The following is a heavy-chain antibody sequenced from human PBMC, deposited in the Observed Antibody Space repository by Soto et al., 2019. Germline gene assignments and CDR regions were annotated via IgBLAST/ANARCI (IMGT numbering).Heavy chain of an antibody. J-gene: IGHJ4*02. CDR3: AGRPEIHPR. V-gene: IGHV4-4*02. D-gene: IGHD1-26*01. CDR1: GGSTSSSDW. CDR2: IHRDGVT. Sequence: QVHLQESGPGLVKPSETLSLTCAISGGSTSSSDWWTWVRQPPGEGLEWIGEIHRDGVTNYNSSLKNRLTISLDQSRNQFSLSLTSVTAADAAVYFCAGRPEIHPRWGQGILVPVSS.